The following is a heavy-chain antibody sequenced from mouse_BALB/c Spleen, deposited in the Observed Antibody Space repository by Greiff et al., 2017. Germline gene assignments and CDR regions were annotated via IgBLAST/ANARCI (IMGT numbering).Heavy chain of an antibody. D-gene: IGHD1-1*01. CDR1: GYTFTDYA. J-gene: IGHJ3*01. Sequence: QVQLQQSGPELVRPGVSVKISCKGSGYTFTDYAMHWVKQSHAKSLEWIGVISTYYGNTNYNQKFKGKATMTVDKSSSTAYMELARLTSEDSAIYYCASSSYGGFAYWGQGTLVTVSA. CDR3: ASSSYGGFAY. CDR2: ISTYYGNT. V-gene: IGHV1-67*01.